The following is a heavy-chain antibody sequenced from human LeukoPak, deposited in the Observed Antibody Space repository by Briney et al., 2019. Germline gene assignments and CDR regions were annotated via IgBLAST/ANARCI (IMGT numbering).Heavy chain of an antibody. Sequence: GGSLRLSCAASGFTFSSYAMHWVRQAPGKGLEWVAVISYDGSNKYYADSVKGRFTISRDNSKNTLYLQMNSLRAEDTAVYYCAKDLGVAATSYGMDVWGQGTTVTVSS. CDR2: ISYDGSNK. CDR1: GFTFSSYA. J-gene: IGHJ6*02. CDR3: AKDLGVAATSYGMDV. V-gene: IGHV3-30*04. D-gene: IGHD2-15*01.